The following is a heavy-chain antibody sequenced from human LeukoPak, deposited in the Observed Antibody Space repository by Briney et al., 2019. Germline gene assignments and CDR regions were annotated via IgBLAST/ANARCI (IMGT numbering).Heavy chain of an antibody. D-gene: IGHD3-3*01. CDR1: GFTFSSYA. V-gene: IGHV3-23*01. CDR2: ISGSAGST. CDR3: ARDFGTSDAFDI. Sequence: GGSLRLSCAASGFTFSSYAMSWVRQAPGKGLEWVSAISGSAGSTYYADSVKGRFTISRDNSKNTLYLQMNSLRAEDTAVYYCARDFGTSDAFDIWGQGTMVTGSS. J-gene: IGHJ3*02.